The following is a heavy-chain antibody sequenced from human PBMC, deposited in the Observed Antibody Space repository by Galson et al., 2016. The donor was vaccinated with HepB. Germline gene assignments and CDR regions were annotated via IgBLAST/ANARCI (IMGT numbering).Heavy chain of an antibody. CDR2: IDPSDSYT. V-gene: IGHV5-10-1*01. J-gene: IGHJ4*02. CDR1: GYSFTSYW. CDR3: ARLYYDFWSGYRVDFDY. D-gene: IGHD3-3*01. Sequence: QSGAEVKKPGESLRISCKGSGYSFTSYWISWVRQMPGKGLEWMGRIDPSDSYTNYSPSFQGHVTISADKSISTAYLQWSSLEASDTAMYYCARLYYDFWSGYRVDFDYWGQGTLVTVSS.